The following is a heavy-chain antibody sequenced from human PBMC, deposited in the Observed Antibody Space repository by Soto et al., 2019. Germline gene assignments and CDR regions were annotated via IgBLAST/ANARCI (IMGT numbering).Heavy chain of an antibody. J-gene: IGHJ6*02. Sequence: SETLSLTCAVSGGSISISNWFSWVRQPPGKGLEWIGEIYHSGSTNYNPSLKSRVTISVDKSKNQFSLKLSSVTAADTAVYYCAGWIQLQQYYYYGMDIWGQGTTVTLSS. V-gene: IGHV4-4*02. D-gene: IGHD5-18*01. CDR3: AGWIQLQQYYYYGMDI. CDR2: IYHSGST. CDR1: GGSISISNW.